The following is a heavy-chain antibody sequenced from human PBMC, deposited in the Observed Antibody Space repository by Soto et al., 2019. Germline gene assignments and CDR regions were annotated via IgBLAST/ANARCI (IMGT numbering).Heavy chain of an antibody. CDR3: ARYDYQWYYYYGMDV. J-gene: IGHJ6*02. CDR1: GGSISSGDYY. V-gene: IGHV4-30-4*01. D-gene: IGHD4-17*01. CDR2: IYYSGST. Sequence: PSETLSLTCTVSGGSISSGDYYWSWIRQPPGKGLEWIGYIYYSGSTYYNPSLKSRVTISVDTSKNQFSRKLSSVTAADTAVYYCARYDYQWYYYYGMDVWGQGTTVTVSS.